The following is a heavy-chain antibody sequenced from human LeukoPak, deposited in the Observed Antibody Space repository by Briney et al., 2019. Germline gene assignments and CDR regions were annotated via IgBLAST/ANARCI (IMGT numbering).Heavy chain of an antibody. V-gene: IGHV1-46*01. CDR3: AKGCCTGASCYVLDF. CDR1: GYDFTTKY. J-gene: IGHJ4*02. CDR2: INPSVGST. D-gene: IGHD2-15*01. Sequence: ASVKVSCKASGYDFTTKYIHWVRQAPGQGLQWMGTINPSVGSTTYGQRFRGRVTMTRDTSTATVYMDLSSLTSEDTAIYYCAKGCCTGASCYVLDFWGQGTLVTVSS.